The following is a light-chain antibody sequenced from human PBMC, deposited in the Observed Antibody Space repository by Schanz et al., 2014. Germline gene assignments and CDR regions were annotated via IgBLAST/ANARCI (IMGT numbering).Light chain of an antibody. V-gene: IGLV1-40*01. CDR2: NTS. J-gene: IGLJ1*01. CDR3: CSYAGSYLGV. Sequence: QSVLTQPPSVSGAPGQRVTISCTGSSSNIGAGYDVHWYQQLPGAAPKLLISNTSNRPSGVPDRFSGSKSGASASLAITGLQAEDEADYYCCSYAGSYLGVFGTGTKLTVL. CDR1: SSNIGAGYD.